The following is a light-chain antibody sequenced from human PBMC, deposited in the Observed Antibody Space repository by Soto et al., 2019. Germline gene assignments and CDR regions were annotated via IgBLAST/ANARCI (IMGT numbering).Light chain of an antibody. CDR2: TSS. V-gene: IGKV1-39*01. CDR3: QQSYSTPPT. Sequence: DIQMTQSPASLSASVGDRVTISCRASQSIGRNLNWYQQKPGKAPTLLIFTSSSLQSGVPSRFSGSGSGTDFILTIGSLQPEDFATNYCQQSYSTPPTFGQGTKVDIK. J-gene: IGKJ1*01. CDR1: QSIGRN.